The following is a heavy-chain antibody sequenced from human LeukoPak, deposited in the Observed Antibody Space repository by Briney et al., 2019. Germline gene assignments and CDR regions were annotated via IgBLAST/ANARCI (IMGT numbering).Heavy chain of an antibody. V-gene: IGHV3-23*01. CDR2: ISGSGDT. Sequence: PGGSLRLSCAASGFTFSSSAMSWVRQAPGKGLEWVSGISGSGDTYYAGSVKGRFTISRDNSKNTLYLQMNNLRAEDTAVYYCAKAGSIKFDYWGQGTLVTVSS. CDR3: AKAGSIKFDY. CDR1: GFTFSSSA. D-gene: IGHD1-26*01. J-gene: IGHJ4*02.